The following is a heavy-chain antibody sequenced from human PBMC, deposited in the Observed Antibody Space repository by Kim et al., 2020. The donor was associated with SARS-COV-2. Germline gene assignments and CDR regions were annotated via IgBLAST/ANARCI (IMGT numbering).Heavy chain of an antibody. CDR2: ISGSAVKT. J-gene: IGHJ4*02. D-gene: IGHD3-22*01. CDR1: GFAFSTFA. Sequence: GGSLRLSCAASGFAFSTFAMSWVRQAPGKGLEWVSVISGSAVKTFYADSVKGRFTISRDKSTNTVYLQMNSLRGEDTAVYYCAKGLLGVHDNGHYYGPAYFDYWGQGTLVTVSS. V-gene: IGHV3-23*01. CDR3: AKGLLGVHDNGHYYGPAYFDY.